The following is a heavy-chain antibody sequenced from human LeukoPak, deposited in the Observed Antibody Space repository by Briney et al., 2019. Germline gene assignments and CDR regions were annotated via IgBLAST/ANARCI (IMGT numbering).Heavy chain of an antibody. J-gene: IGHJ5*02. CDR1: GGTFSSYA. D-gene: IGHD1-26*01. CDR2: IIPILGIA. V-gene: IGHV1-69*04. CDR3: ARGLRYRSTPFDP. Sequence: ASVKVSCKASGGTFSSYAISWVRQAPGQGLEWMGRIIPILGIANYAQKFQGRVTITADKSTSTAYMELSSLRSEDTAVYYCARGLRYRSTPFDPWGQGTLVTVSS.